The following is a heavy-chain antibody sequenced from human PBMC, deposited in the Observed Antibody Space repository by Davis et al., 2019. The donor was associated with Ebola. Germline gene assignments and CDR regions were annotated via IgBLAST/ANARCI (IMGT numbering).Heavy chain of an antibody. J-gene: IGHJ2*01. CDR1: GGSINNYF. CDR2: IHYLGNT. V-gene: IGHV4-59*12. CDR3: ARDYYDSSGYLWYFDL. Sequence: SETLSLTCTVSGGSINNYFWSWIRQPPGKGLEWIGNIHYLGNTNYNPSLKSRVTISVDKSNNQFSLKLSSVTAADTAVYYCARDYYDSSGYLWYFDLWGRGTLVTVSS. D-gene: IGHD3-22*01.